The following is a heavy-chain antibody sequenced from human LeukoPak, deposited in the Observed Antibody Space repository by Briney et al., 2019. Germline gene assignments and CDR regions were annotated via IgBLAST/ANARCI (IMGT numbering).Heavy chain of an antibody. V-gene: IGHV1-8*01. J-gene: IGHJ3*02. D-gene: IGHD3-22*01. Sequence: ASVKVSCKASGYSSTSYDINWVRQATGQGLEWMGWMNPNSGNTGYAQKFQGRVTMTRNTSISTAYMELSSLRSEDTAVYYCAREGRGYDSSGYYNGPHDAFDIWGQGSMVTVSS. CDR1: GYSSTSYD. CDR3: AREGRGYDSSGYYNGPHDAFDI. CDR2: MNPNSGNT.